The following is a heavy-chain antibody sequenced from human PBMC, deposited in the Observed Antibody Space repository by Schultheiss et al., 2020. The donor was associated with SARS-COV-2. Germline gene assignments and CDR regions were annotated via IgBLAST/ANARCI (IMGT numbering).Heavy chain of an antibody. CDR1: GGSISSYY. J-gene: IGHJ5*02. Sequence: SETLSLTCTVSGGSISSYYWSWIRQPAGKGLEWIGYIYYSGSTNYNPSLKSRVTISVDTSKNQFSLKLSSVTAADTAVYYCARSPRGGRYFGPWGQGTLVTVSS. D-gene: IGHD3-10*01. V-gene: IGHV4-59*12. CDR2: IYYSGST. CDR3: ARSPRGGRYFGP.